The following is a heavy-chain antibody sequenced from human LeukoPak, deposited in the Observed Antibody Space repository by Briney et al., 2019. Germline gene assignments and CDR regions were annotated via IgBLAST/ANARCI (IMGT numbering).Heavy chain of an antibody. CDR2: IYHGGST. CDR1: VYSIRSDYF. J-gene: IGHJ3*02. D-gene: IGHD6-19*01. CDR3: ARDLDSSGWYGGGDAFDI. V-gene: IGHV4-38-2*02. Sequence: PSETLSLTCVVSVYSIRSDYFWGWIRQPPGKGMEWIESIYHGGSTYYNPSLKRRVTISVDTSKNQFSLKLSSVTAADTAVYYCARDLDSSGWYGGGDAFDIWGQGTMVTVSS.